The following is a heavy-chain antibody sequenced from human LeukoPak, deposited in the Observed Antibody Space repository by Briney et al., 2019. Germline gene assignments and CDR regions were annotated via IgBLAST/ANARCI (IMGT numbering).Heavy chain of an antibody. V-gene: IGHV3-30-3*01. CDR2: ISYDGSNK. D-gene: IGHD6-6*01. CDR1: GFTFSSYA. Sequence: GGSLRLSCAASGFTFSSYAMHWVRQAPGKGLEWVAVISYDGSNKYYADSVKGRFTISRDNSKNTLYLQMNSLRAEDTAAYYCARPSSIAARPHAFDIWGQGTMVTVSS. CDR3: ARPSSIAARPHAFDI. J-gene: IGHJ3*02.